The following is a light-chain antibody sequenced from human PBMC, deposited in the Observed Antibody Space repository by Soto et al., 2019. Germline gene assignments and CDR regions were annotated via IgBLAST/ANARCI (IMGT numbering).Light chain of an antibody. J-gene: IGLJ2*01. CDR1: TGAVTSVYY. CDR2: STN. Sequence: QAVVTQEPSLTVSPGGTVTLTCATSTGAVTSVYYPNWFQQKPGQAPRALIYSTNKKYSWTPARFSCSLLGGKAALTLSGVQHEDEADYYCLLYYGGQLGVFGGGTKVTVL. V-gene: IGLV7-43*01. CDR3: LLYYGGQLGV.